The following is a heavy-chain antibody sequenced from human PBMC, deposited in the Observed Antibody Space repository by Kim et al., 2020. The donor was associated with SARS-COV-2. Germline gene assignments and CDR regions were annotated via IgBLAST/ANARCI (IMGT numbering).Heavy chain of an antibody. J-gene: IGHJ4*02. D-gene: IGHD6-13*01. V-gene: IGHV3-7*01. CDR2: IKQDGSEK. CDR3: ARGTSSWSVPLHPADY. CDR1: GFTFSNYW. Sequence: GGSLRLSCAASGFTFSNYWMSWVRQAPGKGLEWVANIKQDGSEKYYVDSVKGRFTISRDNAKNSLYLQMNSLRADDTAVFYCARGTSSWSVPLHPADYWGQGTLVTVSS.